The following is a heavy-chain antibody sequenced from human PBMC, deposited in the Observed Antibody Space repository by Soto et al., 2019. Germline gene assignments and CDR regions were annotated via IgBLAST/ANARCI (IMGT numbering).Heavy chain of an antibody. J-gene: IGHJ3*01. V-gene: IGHV4-4*02. Sequence: QAQLQESGPGLVRPSGTLSLTCTVSCFSVTNNKYWNWVRQSPGKALGWIGGIYYSVATYYNPSLSGRASISMATSKNQSSLNLTSVTDAGTAVYYCARDSRYCTDGGCSIMRDAFDVWGQGTLVTVSS. D-gene: IGHD2-15*01. CDR2: IYYSVAT. CDR3: ARDSRYCTDGGCSIMRDAFDV. CDR1: CFSVTNNKY.